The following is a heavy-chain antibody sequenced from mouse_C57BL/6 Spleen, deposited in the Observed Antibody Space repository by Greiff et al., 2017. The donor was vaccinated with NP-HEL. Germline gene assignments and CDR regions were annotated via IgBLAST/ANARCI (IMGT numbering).Heavy chain of an antibody. CDR2: IHPNSGST. J-gene: IGHJ3*01. Sequence: VQLQQPGAELVKPGASVKLSCKASGYTFTSYWMHWVKQRPGQGLEWIGMIHPNSGSTNYNEKFKSKATLTVDKSSSTAYMQLSSLTSEDSAVYYCAREGIYYDPWFAYWGQGTLVTVSA. V-gene: IGHV1-64*01. CDR3: AREGIYYDPWFAY. D-gene: IGHD2-4*01. CDR1: GYTFTSYW.